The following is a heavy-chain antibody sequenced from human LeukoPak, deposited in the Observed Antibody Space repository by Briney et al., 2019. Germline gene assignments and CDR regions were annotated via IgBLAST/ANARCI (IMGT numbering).Heavy chain of an antibody. CDR3: ARTGRFLEWSLLDAFDI. CDR1: VYTFTSYD. CDR2: MNPNSGNT. J-gene: IGHJ3*02. Sequence: ASVKLSCKASVYTFTSYDINWVRQATGQGLELMGWMNPNSGNTGYAQKFQGRGTMTTNTYIRTDYMELSSLRSEDTAVYYCARTGRFLEWSLLDAFDIWGQGTMVTVSS. V-gene: IGHV1-8*01. D-gene: IGHD3-3*01.